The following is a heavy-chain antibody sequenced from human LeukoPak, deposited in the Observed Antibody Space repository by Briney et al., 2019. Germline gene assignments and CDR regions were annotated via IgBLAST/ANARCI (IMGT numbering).Heavy chain of an antibody. V-gene: IGHV3-30*03. D-gene: IGHD4-17*01. CDR3: ARGEERRPAVTTFRWARKPFDF. CDR2: ISYDGSNK. Sequence: PGRSLRLSCAASGFTFSSYGMHWVRQAPGKGLEWVAVISYDGSNKYYADSVKGRFTISRDNSKNTLYLQMNSLRAEDTAVYYCARGEERRPAVTTFRWARKPFDFWGQGTLVTVSS. CDR1: GFTFSSYG. J-gene: IGHJ4*02.